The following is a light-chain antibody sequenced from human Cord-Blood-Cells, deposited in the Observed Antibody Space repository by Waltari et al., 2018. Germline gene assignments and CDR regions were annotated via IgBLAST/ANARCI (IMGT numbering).Light chain of an antibody. CDR1: SSNLVRNP. J-gene: IGLJ2*01. CDR3: AAWDDSLNGLV. V-gene: IGLV1-44*01. Sequence: QSVLTQPPSASGTPGPRVTISCSGSSSNLVRNPVKSYQQLPGPAPKLLIYSNNQRPSGVPDRFSGSKSGTSASLAISGLQSEDEADYYCAAWDDSLNGLVFGGGTKLTVL. CDR2: SNN.